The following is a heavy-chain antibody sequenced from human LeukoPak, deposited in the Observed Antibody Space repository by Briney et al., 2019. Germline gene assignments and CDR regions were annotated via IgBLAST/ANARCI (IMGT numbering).Heavy chain of an antibody. CDR1: GFTFSSYW. CDR3: ARDGAPDAHCSSTSCAIR. Sequence: GGSLRLSCAASGFTFSSYWMNWVRQAPGKGLEWVANIKQDGSEKYYVDSVKGRFTISRDNAKNSLYLQMNSLRVGDTAVYYCARDGAPDAHCSSTSCAIRWGQGTLVTVSS. J-gene: IGHJ4*02. D-gene: IGHD2-2*01. CDR2: IKQDGSEK. V-gene: IGHV3-7*01.